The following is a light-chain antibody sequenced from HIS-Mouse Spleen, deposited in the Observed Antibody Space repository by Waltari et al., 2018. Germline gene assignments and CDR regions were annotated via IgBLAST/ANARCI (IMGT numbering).Light chain of an antibody. CDR3: QQYYSTPYT. CDR2: GAS. CDR1: QSVLYSSNNKNY. V-gene: IGKV4-1*01. J-gene: IGKJ2*01. Sequence: DIVMTQSPDSLAVSLGERATINCKSSQSVLYSSNNKNYLAWYQQKPGQPPKRLIYGASTRESVVPDRFSGSGSGTDFTLTISSLQAEDVAVYYCQQYYSTPYTFGQGTKLEIK.